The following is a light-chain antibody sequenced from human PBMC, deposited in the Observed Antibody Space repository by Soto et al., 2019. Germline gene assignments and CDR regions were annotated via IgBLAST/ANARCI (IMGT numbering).Light chain of an antibody. J-gene: IGKJ4*01. CDR1: QSISSY. Sequence: DIQMTQSPSSLSASVGDRVTITCRASQSISSYLNWYQQRPGKAPKLLISDASNLETGVPSRFSGSGSGTVFTFTISSLQPEDSATYYCQKYDNFPLTFGGGTKVDIK. CDR2: DAS. V-gene: IGKV1-33*01. CDR3: QKYDNFPLT.